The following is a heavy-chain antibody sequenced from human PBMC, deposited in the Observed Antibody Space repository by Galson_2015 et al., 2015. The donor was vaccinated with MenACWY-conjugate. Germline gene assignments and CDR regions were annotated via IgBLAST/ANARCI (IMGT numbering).Heavy chain of an antibody. V-gene: IGHV3-53*01. D-gene: IGHD6-13*01. CDR2: IYSGGST. CDR3: ARGDPNSQQLYGMDV. CDR1: GFTVSSNY. Sequence: SLRLSCAASGFTVSSNYMSWVRQAPGKGLEWVSVIYSGGSTYYADSVKGRFTISRDNSKNTLYLQMNSLRAEDTAVYYCARGDPNSQQLYGMDVWGQGTTVTVSS. J-gene: IGHJ6*02.